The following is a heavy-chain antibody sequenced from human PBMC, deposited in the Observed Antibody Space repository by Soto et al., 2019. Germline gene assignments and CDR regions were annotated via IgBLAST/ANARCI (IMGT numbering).Heavy chain of an antibody. CDR3: ARDDRSSWRNDWFDP. Sequence: QVQLQQWGAGLLKPSETLSLTCAVYGGSFSGYYWSWIRQPPGKGLEWIGEINHSGSTNYNPSLKSRVTISVDTSKNQFSLKLSSVTAADTAVYYCARDDRSSWRNDWFDPWGQGTLVTVSS. V-gene: IGHV4-34*01. CDR2: INHSGST. CDR1: GGSFSGYY. D-gene: IGHD6-13*01. J-gene: IGHJ5*02.